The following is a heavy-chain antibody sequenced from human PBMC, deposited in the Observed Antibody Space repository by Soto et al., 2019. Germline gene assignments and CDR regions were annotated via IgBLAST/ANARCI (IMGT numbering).Heavy chain of an antibody. J-gene: IGHJ4*02. CDR1: VFTFSSNA. V-gene: IGHV3-23*01. CDR2: ITNTGGDT. Sequence: GWSLRLSCSASVFTFSSNAMSWFRQAPGKGLEWVSVITNTGGDTLYADSVKGRFTISRDNSKNTLYLQMNSLRAEDTAIYYCARASGESYPGSRVFDSWGQGTRVTAPQ. D-gene: IGHD3-10*01. CDR3: ARASGESYPGSRVFDS.